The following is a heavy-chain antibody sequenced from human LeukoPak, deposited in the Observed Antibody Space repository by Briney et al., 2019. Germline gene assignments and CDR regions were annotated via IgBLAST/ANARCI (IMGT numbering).Heavy chain of an antibody. Sequence: ASVTVSFKASGYTFTNYAMNWVRQAPGQGLEWMGWINTNTGNPTYAQGFTGRFVFSLDTSVSTAYLQISSLKAEDTGVSYCARGVYDYVWGSYRYPPGYFDYWGQGTLVTVSS. V-gene: IGHV7-4-1*02. J-gene: IGHJ4*02. CDR1: GYTFTNYA. D-gene: IGHD3-16*02. CDR3: ARGVYDYVWGSYRYPPGYFDY. CDR2: INTNTGNP.